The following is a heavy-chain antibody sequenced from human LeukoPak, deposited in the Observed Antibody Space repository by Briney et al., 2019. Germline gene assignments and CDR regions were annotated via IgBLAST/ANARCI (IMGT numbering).Heavy chain of an antibody. J-gene: IGHJ3*02. CDR3: ARDWTDGSGTPRRENAFDI. Sequence: SETLSLTCTVSGGSISNSDYYWGWIRQPPGKGLEWIGSIYYSGSTYYNPSLKSRVTISVDTSKNQFSLKLSSVTAADTAVYYCARDWTDGSGTPRRENAFDIWGQGTMVTVSS. D-gene: IGHD3-10*01. V-gene: IGHV4-39*07. CDR2: IYYSGST. CDR1: GGSISNSDYY.